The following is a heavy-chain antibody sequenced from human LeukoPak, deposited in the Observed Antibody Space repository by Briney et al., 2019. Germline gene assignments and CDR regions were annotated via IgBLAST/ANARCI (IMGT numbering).Heavy chain of an antibody. CDR2: ISYSGTN. V-gene: IGHV4-39*01. Sequence: SETLSLTCTVSGGSVSSSIYYWGWIRQPPGKGLEWIGCISYSGTNYNNPSLKSRVSISIDTSKNQFSVKLTSVTAADTAMYYCASLGTLRSWGQGTLVTVSS. D-gene: IGHD7-27*01. CDR1: GGSVSSSIYY. J-gene: IGHJ5*02. CDR3: ASLGTLRS.